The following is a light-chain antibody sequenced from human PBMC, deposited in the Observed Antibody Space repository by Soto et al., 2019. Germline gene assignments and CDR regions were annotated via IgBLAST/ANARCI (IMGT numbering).Light chain of an antibody. J-gene: IGKJ5*01. CDR1: QSVSSY. CDR3: QQRSNWPFIT. CDR2: DAS. Sequence: EIVLTQSPATLSLSPGERATLSCRASQSVSSYLAWYQQKPGQAHRLLIYDASNRATGIPARFSGSGSGTDFTPTISSLEPQDFAVYYCQQRSNWPFITFGQGTRVEIK. V-gene: IGKV3-11*01.